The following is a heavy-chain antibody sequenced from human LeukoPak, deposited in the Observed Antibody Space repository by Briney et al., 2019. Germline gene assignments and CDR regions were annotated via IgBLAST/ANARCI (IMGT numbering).Heavy chain of an antibody. J-gene: IGHJ4*02. V-gene: IGHV3-30*18. Sequence: GRSLRLSCAASGFTFSSYGMHWVRQAPGKGLEWVSVISFDGSNKYYAGSVKGRFTISRDNSKNTLYLQMNSLRAEDTAVYYCAKVGYSYGSTIDYWGQGTLVTVSS. CDR2: ISFDGSNK. D-gene: IGHD5-18*01. CDR3: AKVGYSYGSTIDY. CDR1: GFTFSSYG.